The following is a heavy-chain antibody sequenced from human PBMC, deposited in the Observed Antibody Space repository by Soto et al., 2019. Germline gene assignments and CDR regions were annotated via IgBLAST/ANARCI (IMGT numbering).Heavy chain of an antibody. CDR3: ARDLGQQLVDY. CDR1: GYTFTSYG. Sequence: VASVKVSCKASGYTFTSYGISWVRQAPGQGLEWMGWISAYNGNTNYAQNLQGRVTMTTDTSTSTAYMDLRSLRSDDTAVYYCARDLGQQLVDYWGQGTLVTVSS. CDR2: ISAYNGNT. D-gene: IGHD6-13*01. J-gene: IGHJ4*02. V-gene: IGHV1-18*01.